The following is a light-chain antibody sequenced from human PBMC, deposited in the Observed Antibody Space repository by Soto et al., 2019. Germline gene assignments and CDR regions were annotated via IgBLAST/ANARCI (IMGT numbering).Light chain of an antibody. CDR3: QQQGT. V-gene: IGKV3-20*01. J-gene: IGKJ2*01. CDR1: QSLSSSY. CDR2: AAS. Sequence: EIVLTQFPGTLSLSPGERATLSCRPSQSLSSSYLVWYQQKPGQAPRLLIYAASRRATGIPDRFSGSGSATEYTLPISRLEPEDSAVYYWQQQGTFCQGTKLEIK.